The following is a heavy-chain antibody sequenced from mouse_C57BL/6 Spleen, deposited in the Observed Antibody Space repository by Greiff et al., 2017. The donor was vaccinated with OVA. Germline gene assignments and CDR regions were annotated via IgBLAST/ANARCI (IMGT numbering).Heavy chain of an antibody. CDR2: IDPSDSYT. Sequence: VQLQQPGAELVRPGTSVKLSCKASGYTFTSYWMHWVKQRPGQGLEWIGVIDPSDSYTNYNQKFKGKATLTVDTSSSTAYMQLSSLTSEDSAVYYCAGDWDYYAMDYWGQGTSVTVSS. J-gene: IGHJ4*01. D-gene: IGHD4-1*01. CDR1: GYTFTSYW. V-gene: IGHV1-59*01. CDR3: AGDWDYYAMDY.